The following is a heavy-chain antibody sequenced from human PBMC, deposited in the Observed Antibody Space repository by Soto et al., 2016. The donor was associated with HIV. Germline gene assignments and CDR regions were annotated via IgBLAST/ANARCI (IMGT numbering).Heavy chain of an antibody. CDR3: ARGSVLSAFDI. CDR1: GYTLTDLS. J-gene: IGHJ3*02. Sequence: QVQLVQSGAEVKKPGASVKVSCKVSGYTLTDLSMHWVRQAPGQGLEWMGVIIPMFDTTNYAQNFQGRVTITADESTSTAYMELNSLTFDDTAVYYCARGSVLSAFDIWGQGTLVIVSS. CDR2: IIPMFDTT. V-gene: IGHV1-69*13.